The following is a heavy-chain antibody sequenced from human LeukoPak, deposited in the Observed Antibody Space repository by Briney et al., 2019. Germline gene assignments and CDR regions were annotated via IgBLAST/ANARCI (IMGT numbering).Heavy chain of an antibody. CDR2: ISSSSSTI. J-gene: IGHJ5*02. V-gene: IGHV3-48*01. CDR1: GFTFSSYS. D-gene: IGHD4-23*01. CDR3: AGDTGSRGRNSVWFDP. Sequence: GGSLRLSCAASGFTFSSYSMNWVRQAPGKGLEWVSYISSSSSTIYYADSVKGRFTISRDNAKNSLYLQMNSLRAEDTAVYYCAGDTGSRGRNSVWFDPWGQGTLVTVSS.